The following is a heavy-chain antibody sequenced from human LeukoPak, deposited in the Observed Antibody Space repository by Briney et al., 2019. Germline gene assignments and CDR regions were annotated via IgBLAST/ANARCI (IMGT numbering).Heavy chain of an antibody. Sequence: SQTLSLTCTVSGGSISRGRYYWGWLRQPAGKGLEWTWLIYTRGSTHYNPSLKSRVTISVDTSKNQFSLKLSSVTAADTAVYYCARALYYYDSPSDAFDIWGQGPMVTVSS. CDR2: IYTRGST. J-gene: IGHJ3*02. D-gene: IGHD3-22*01. V-gene: IGHV4-61*02. CDR3: ARALYYYDSPSDAFDI. CDR1: GGSISRGRYY.